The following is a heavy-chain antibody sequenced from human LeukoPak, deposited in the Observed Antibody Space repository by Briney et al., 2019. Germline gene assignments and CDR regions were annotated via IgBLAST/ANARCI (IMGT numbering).Heavy chain of an antibody. V-gene: IGHV4-61*05. CDR1: GGSISSSYSY. J-gene: IGHJ4*02. CDR3: ARAQTVGATLPSDFDY. Sequence: SETLSLTCTVSGGSISSSYSYWGWIRQPPGKGLEWIGYIYYSGSTNYNPSLKSRVTISVDTSKNQFSLKLSSVTAADTAVYYCARAQTVGATLPSDFDYWGQGTLVTVSS. CDR2: IYYSGST. D-gene: IGHD1-26*01.